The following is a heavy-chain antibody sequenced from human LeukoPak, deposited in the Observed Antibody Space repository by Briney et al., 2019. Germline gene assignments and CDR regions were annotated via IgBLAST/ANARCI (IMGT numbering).Heavy chain of an antibody. Sequence: PGGSLRLSCAASGFTFSSYWMHWVRQAPGKGLEWVSSITGSSSSIYYRDSVKGRFTISRDNAKNSLYLQMNSLRAEDTAVYYCAREKVIGHSPYDAFDIWGQGTLVTVSS. D-gene: IGHD3/OR15-3a*01. J-gene: IGHJ3*02. CDR2: ITGSSSSI. CDR3: AREKVIGHSPYDAFDI. V-gene: IGHV3-21*01. CDR1: GFTFSSYW.